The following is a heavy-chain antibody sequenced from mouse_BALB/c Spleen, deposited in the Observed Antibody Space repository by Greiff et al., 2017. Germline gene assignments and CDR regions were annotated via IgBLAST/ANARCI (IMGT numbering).Heavy chain of an antibody. CDR3: ARTLNYDYDFDY. V-gene: IGHV1-26*01. D-gene: IGHD2-4*01. CDR2: INPNNGGT. J-gene: IGHJ2*01. CDR1: GYTFTDYY. Sequence: EVQLQQSGPELVKPGASVKMSCKASGYTFTDYYMKWVKQSPGKSLEWIGDINPNNGGTNYNQKFKGKATLTVDKYSSTAYMQLNSLTSEDSAVYYYARTLNYDYDFDYWGQGTTLTVSS.